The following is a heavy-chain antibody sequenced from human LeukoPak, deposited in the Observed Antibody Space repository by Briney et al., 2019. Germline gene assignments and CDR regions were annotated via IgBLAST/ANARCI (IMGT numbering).Heavy chain of an antibody. J-gene: IGHJ4*02. CDR2: IYYSGST. CDR3: ARHDMVRGVIDVR. CDR1: GGSISSSSYY. V-gene: IGHV4-39*01. D-gene: IGHD3-10*01. Sequence: SETLSLTCTVSGGSISSSSYYWGWIRQPPGKGLEWIGSIYYSGSTYYNPSLKSRVTISVDTSKNQFSLKLSSVTAADTAVYYCARHDMVRGVIDVRWGQGTLVTVSS.